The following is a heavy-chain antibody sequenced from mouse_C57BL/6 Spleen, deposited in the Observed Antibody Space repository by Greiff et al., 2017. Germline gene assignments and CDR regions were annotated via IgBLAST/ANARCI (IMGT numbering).Heavy chain of an antibody. D-gene: IGHD1-1*01. J-gene: IGHJ4*01. Sequence: LVESGAELARPGASVKLSCKASGYTFTSYGISWVKQRTGQGLEWIGEIYPRSGNTYYNEKFKGKATLTADKSSSTAYMELRSLTSEDSAVYFCARSNYGTPYAMDYWGQGTSVTVSS. V-gene: IGHV1-81*01. CDR1: GYTFTSYG. CDR3: ARSNYGTPYAMDY. CDR2: IYPRSGNT.